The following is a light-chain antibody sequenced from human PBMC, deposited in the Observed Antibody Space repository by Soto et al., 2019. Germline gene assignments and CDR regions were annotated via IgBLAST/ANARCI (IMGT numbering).Light chain of an antibody. J-gene: IGKJ1*01. CDR2: GAS. CDR1: QSVNSN. V-gene: IGKV3-15*01. Sequence: ETLMTQSPATLSGSPGERATLSWRARQSVNSNLAWYQQKLGQAPRVLIYGASTRATGIPASFSGSGSATEFILPISSLQPADFAAYYCQQCNNWHPVTFGHGTKVDIK. CDR3: QQCNNWHPVT.